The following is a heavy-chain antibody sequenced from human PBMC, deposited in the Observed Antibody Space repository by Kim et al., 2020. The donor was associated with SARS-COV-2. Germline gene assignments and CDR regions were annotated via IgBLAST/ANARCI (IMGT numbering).Heavy chain of an antibody. D-gene: IGHD3-10*01. J-gene: IGHJ5*02. CDR1: GYSFTSYW. CDR2: IYPGDSDT. Sequence: GESLKISCKGSGYSFTSYWIGWVRQMPGKGLEWMGIIYPGDSDTRYSPSFQGQVTISADKSISTAYLQWSSLKASDTAMYYCARQPLITMVRGVINWFDPWGQGTLVTVSS. CDR3: ARQPLITMVRGVINWFDP. V-gene: IGHV5-51*01.